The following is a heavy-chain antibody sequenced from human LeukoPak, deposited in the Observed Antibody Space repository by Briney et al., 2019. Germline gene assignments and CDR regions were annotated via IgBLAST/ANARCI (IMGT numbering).Heavy chain of an antibody. Sequence: SETLSLTCAVYGGSFSAYYWSWIRQPPGKALEWIGEINHSGSTNYNPSLKSRVTISIDTSKNQFSLEMSSVTAADTAVYYCARGRGARSSRWYNWFDPWGQGTLVTVSS. CDR1: GGSFSAYY. V-gene: IGHV4-34*01. CDR3: ARGRGARSSRWYNWFDP. J-gene: IGHJ5*02. D-gene: IGHD6-13*01. CDR2: INHSGST.